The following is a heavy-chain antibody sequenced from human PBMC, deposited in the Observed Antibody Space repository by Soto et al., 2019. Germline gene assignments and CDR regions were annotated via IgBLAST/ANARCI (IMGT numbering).Heavy chain of an antibody. Sequence: PGGSLRLSCAASGFTFSSYAMSWVRQAPGKGPEWVSSVSAGGDMTYYSDSVKGRFTISRDNSNNALFLQMNSLRIEDTALYYCARGDRGGSGSPASYYYSGLDVWGQGTTVTVSS. J-gene: IGHJ6*02. V-gene: IGHV3-23*01. D-gene: IGHD3-10*01. CDR3: ARGDRGGSGSPASYYYSGLDV. CDR1: GFTFSSYA. CDR2: VSAGGDMT.